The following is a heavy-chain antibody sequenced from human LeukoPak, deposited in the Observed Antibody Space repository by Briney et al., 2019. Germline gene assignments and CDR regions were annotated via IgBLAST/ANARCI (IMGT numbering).Heavy chain of an antibody. CDR1: GFTFNIYA. Sequence: PGGSLRLSCAASGFTFNIYAMSWVRQAPGKGLEWVSVIYSDSNTYYADSVKGRFTISRDNSKNTLYLQMNSLRAEDTAVYHCARHSSSVPYYYHGLDVWGQGTTVTVSS. J-gene: IGHJ6*02. V-gene: IGHV3-53*01. CDR2: IYSDSNT. D-gene: IGHD6-6*01. CDR3: ARHSSSVPYYYHGLDV.